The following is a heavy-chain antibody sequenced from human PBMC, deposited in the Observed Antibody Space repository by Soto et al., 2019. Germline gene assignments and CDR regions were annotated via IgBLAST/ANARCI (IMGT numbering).Heavy chain of an antibody. CDR1: GFSLSSSGVG. CDR2: IYWDNYK. D-gene: IGHD6-13*01. CDR3: ARVMGSGTVGVFDY. Sequence: QITLKESGPTLVKPTQTLTLTCTFSGFSLSSSGVGVGWIRQPPGKALEWLALIYWDNYKQYSPSLKNRFTITQDTSKNQVVLTTTKMEPVDTGTYYCARVMGSGTVGVFDYWGQGTLVTVFS. J-gene: IGHJ4*02. V-gene: IGHV2-5*02.